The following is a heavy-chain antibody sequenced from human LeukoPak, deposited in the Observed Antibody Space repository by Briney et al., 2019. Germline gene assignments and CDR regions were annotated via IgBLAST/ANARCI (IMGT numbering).Heavy chain of an antibody. V-gene: IGHV3-73*01. CDR2: IRSKVNNYAT. J-gene: IGHJ4*02. CDR3: ARDQEEYYDILTGYHLPDY. Sequence: GGSLRLSCAASGFTFSGSAMHWVRQASGKGLEWIGRIRSKVNNYATAYAASVKDRFTISRDDSRNTAYLQMNSLKTEDTAVYYCARDQEEYYDILTGYHLPDYWGQGTLVTVSS. CDR1: GFTFSGSA. D-gene: IGHD3-9*01.